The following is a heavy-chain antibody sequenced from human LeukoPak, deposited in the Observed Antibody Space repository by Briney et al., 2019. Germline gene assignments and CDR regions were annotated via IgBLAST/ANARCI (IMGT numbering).Heavy chain of an antibody. CDR2: ISGSGGST. CDR1: GFTFSSYA. CDR3: AKGIAAAGLYYYYGMDV. V-gene: IGHV3-23*01. D-gene: IGHD6-13*01. Sequence: GGSLRLSCAASGFTFSSYAMSWVRQAPGKGLEWVSAISGSGGSTYYAASVKGRFTISRDNSKNTLYLQMNSLRAGDTAVYYCAKGIAAAGLYYYYGMDVWGQGTTVAVSS. J-gene: IGHJ6*02.